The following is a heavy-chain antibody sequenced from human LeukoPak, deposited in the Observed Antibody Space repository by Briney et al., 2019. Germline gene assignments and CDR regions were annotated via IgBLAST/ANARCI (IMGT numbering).Heavy chain of an antibody. V-gene: IGHV1-18*01. D-gene: IGHD3-22*01. CDR1: GYTLTELS. CDR3: ARARSTMIVVGDAFDI. Sequence: GASVKVSCKVSGYTLTELSMHWVRQAPGQGLEWMGWISAYNGNTNYAQKLQGRVTMTTDTSTSTAYMELRSLRSDDTAVYYCARARSTMIVVGDAFDIWGQGTMVTVSS. J-gene: IGHJ3*02. CDR2: ISAYNGNT.